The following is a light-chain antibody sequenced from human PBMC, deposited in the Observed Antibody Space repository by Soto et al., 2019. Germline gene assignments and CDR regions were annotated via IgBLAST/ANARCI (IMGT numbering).Light chain of an antibody. J-gene: IGLJ7*01. CDR1: SSDVGGYNY. CDR2: DVS. CDR3: SSYTSSRTRV. V-gene: IGLV2-14*01. Sequence: QSALTQPASVSGSPGQSITISCTGTSSDVGGYNYVSWYQQHPGKAPKLMIYDVSNRPSGVSNRFSGSKSGNTASLTISGLQAVDEADYYCSSYTSSRTRVFGTGTQLTVL.